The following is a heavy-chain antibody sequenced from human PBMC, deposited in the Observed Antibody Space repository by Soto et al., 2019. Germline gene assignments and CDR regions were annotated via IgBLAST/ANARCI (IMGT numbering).Heavy chain of an antibody. V-gene: IGHV1-69*06. CDR1: GGTFSSYA. CDR2: IIPIFGTA. CDR3: ASSKIAVAGACFDY. J-gene: IGHJ4*02. D-gene: IGHD6-19*01. Sequence: SVKVSCKASGGTFSSYAISWVRQAPGQGLEWMGGIIPIFGTANYAQKFQGRVTITADRSTSTAYMELSSLRSEDTAVYYCASSKIAVAGACFDYWGQGTLVTVSS.